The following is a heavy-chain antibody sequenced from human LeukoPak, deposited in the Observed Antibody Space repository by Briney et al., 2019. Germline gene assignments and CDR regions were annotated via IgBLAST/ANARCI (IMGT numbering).Heavy chain of an antibody. CDR2: ISGSGGST. D-gene: IGHD3-22*01. CDR3: AKAYYDSSGYYNYFDY. V-gene: IGHV3-23*01. CDR1: GFTFSNYA. J-gene: IGHJ4*02. Sequence: PGGSLTLSCAASGFTFSNYAMIWLRQAPGKGREWVSSISGSGGSTLYADSVKGRFTISRDNSKNTLYLQMNSLRAEDTAVYYCAKAYYDSSGYYNYFDYWGQGTLVTVSS.